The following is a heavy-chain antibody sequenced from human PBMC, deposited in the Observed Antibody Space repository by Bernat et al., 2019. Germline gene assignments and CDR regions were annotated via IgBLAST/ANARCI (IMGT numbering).Heavy chain of an antibody. Sequence: QVQLVESGGGVVQPGRSLRLSCAASGFTFSSYGMHWVRQAPGKGLEWVAGIWYDGSNKYYADSVKGRFTISRDNSKNTLYLQMNSLRAEDTAVYYCARDKRAAGSWFDPGGQGTLVTVSS. J-gene: IGHJ5*02. CDR2: IWYDGSNK. D-gene: IGHD6-13*01. CDR1: GFTFSSYG. CDR3: ARDKRAAGSWFDP. V-gene: IGHV3-33*01.